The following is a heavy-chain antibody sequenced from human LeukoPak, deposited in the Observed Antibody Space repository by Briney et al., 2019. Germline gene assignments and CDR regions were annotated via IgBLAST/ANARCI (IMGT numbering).Heavy chain of an antibody. CDR3: ARSGEPEIVVVPAAPNWGSFDY. V-gene: IGHV3-48*03. Sequence: GGSLRLSCAASGFTFSSYEMNWVRQAPGKGLEWVSYISSSGSTIYYADSVKGRFTISRDNAKNSLYLQMNSLRAEDTAVYYCARSGEPEIVVVPAAPNWGSFDYWGQGTLVTVSS. J-gene: IGHJ4*02. CDR1: GFTFSSYE. D-gene: IGHD2-2*01. CDR2: ISSSGSTI.